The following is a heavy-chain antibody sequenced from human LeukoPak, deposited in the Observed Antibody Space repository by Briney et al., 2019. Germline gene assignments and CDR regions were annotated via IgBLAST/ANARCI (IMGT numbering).Heavy chain of an antibody. CDR2: ISGSGGST. Sequence: GGSLRLSCAASGFTFSSYAMSSVRQAPGKGLEWVSAISGSGGSTYYADSVKGRFTISRDNSKNTLYLQMNSLRAEDTAVYYCAIPIIVVPAAKNGHAFDIWGQGTMVTVSS. CDR3: AIPIIVVPAAKNGHAFDI. V-gene: IGHV3-23*01. J-gene: IGHJ3*02. D-gene: IGHD2-2*01. CDR1: GFTFSSYA.